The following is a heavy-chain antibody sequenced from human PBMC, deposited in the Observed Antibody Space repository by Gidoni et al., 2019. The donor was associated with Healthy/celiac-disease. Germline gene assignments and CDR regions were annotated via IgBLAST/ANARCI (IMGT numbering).Heavy chain of an antibody. J-gene: IGHJ4*02. V-gene: IGHV3-48*01. CDR1: GFTFSSYS. CDR3: ARDEPVVAASDY. D-gene: IGHD2-15*01. CDR2: ISSSSSTI. Sequence: EVQLVESGGGLVQPGGSLRLSCAASGFTFSSYSMNWVRQAPGKGLEWFSYISSSSSTIYYADSVKGRFTISRDNAKNSLYLQMNSLRAEDTAVYYCARDEPVVAASDYWGQGTLVTVSS.